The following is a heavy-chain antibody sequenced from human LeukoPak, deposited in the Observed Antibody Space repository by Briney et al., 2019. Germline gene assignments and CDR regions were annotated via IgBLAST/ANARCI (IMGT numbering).Heavy chain of an antibody. CDR1: GFTFDDYV. CDR2: ISWNGGSI. Sequence: GRSLRLSCAASGFTFDDYVMHWVRQAPGKGLEWVSGISWNGGSIGYTDSVRGRFTISRDNAKNSLYLQMNSLRAEDTAVYYCVKDLRAVNYYGMDVWGQGTTVIVSS. V-gene: IGHV3-9*01. CDR3: VKDLRAVNYYGMDV. D-gene: IGHD6-19*01. J-gene: IGHJ6*02.